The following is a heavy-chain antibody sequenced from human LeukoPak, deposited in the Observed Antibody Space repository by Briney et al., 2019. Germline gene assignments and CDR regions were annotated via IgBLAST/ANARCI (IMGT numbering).Heavy chain of an antibody. CDR1: GFTFDDYT. J-gene: IGHJ4*02. Sequence: GGSLRLSCATSGFTFDDYTMHWVRQAPGKGLEWVSLITWDGGSTYYADSVKGRFTISRDNSKNTLYLQMNSLRAEDTAVYYCARDPSIAAAGISAYWGQGTLVTVSS. CDR3: ARDPSIAAAGISAY. V-gene: IGHV3-43*01. D-gene: IGHD6-13*01. CDR2: ITWDGGST.